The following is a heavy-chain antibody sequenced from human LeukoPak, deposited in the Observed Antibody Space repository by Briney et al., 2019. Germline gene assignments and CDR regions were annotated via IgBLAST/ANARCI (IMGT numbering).Heavy chain of an antibody. CDR1: GYTFTSYG. CDR2: ISAYNGNT. CDR3: ARVDCSSTSCYPNY. D-gene: IGHD2-2*01. V-gene: IGHV1-18*01. Sequence: GASVKVSCKASGYTFTSYGISWVRQAPGQGLEWMGWISAYNGNTNYAQKLQGRVTMTTDTSTSTAYMELRSLRSDDTAVYYCARVDCSSTSCYPNYWGQGTLVTVSS. J-gene: IGHJ4*02.